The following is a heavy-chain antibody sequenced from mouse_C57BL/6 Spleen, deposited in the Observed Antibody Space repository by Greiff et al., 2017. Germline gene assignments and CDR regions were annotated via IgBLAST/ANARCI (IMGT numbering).Heavy chain of an antibody. CDR2: INPNNGGT. CDR3: ARDDYHWYFDV. J-gene: IGHJ1*03. D-gene: IGHD2-4*01. CDR1: GYTFTDYN. V-gene: IGHV1-22*01. Sequence: EVKLMESGPELVKPGASVKMSCKASGYTFTDYNMHWVKQSHGKSLEWIGYINPNNGGTSYNQKFKGKATLTVNKSSSTAYMELRSLTSEDSAVYYCARDDYHWYFDVWGTGTTVTVSS.